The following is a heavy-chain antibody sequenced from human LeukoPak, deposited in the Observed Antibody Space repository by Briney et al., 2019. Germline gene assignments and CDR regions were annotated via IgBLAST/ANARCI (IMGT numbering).Heavy chain of an antibody. CDR1: GGSIGSDY. D-gene: IGHD6-19*01. CDR2: IYYTGGT. V-gene: IGHV4-59*08. Sequence: PSETLSLTCTVPGGSIGSDYWTWIRQPPGKGLEYIGYIYYTGGTNYNPPLKSRVTISVDTSKNQFSLKLSSVTAADTAVYFCAKYGNSGWVIDNWGQGTLVTVSS. CDR3: AKYGNSGWVIDN. J-gene: IGHJ4*02.